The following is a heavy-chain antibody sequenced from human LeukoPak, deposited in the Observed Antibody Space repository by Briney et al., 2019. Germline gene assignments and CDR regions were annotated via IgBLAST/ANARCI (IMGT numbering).Heavy chain of an antibody. CDR3: ARVPSPQLGYFDY. D-gene: IGHD1-1*01. CDR2: ISYDGSNK. V-gene: IGHV3-30-3*01. Sequence: GGSLRLSCAASGFTFSSYAMHWVRQAPGKGLEWVAVISYDGSNKYCADSVKGRFTISRDNSKNTLYLQMNSLRAEDTAVHYCARVPSPQLGYFDYWGQGTLVTVPS. CDR1: GFTFSSYA. J-gene: IGHJ4*02.